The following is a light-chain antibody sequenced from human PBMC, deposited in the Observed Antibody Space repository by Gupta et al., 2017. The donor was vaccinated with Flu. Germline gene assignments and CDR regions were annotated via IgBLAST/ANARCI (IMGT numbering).Light chain of an antibody. J-gene: IGLJ2*01. CDR1: PIDDGGYND. CDR3: NSYAGSNNLV. V-gene: IGLV2-8*01. Sequence: QSALTQPPSASGPPGQSVTISCTGTPIDDGGYNDFSWYHQHPGKAPKLMFYEVMKRPSGVPDRFSGSKSGNTASLTVSGLQAEDEADYYCNSYAGSNNLVFGGGTKLTVL. CDR2: EVM.